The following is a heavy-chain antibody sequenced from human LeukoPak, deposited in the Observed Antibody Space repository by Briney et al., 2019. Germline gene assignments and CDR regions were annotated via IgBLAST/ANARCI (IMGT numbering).Heavy chain of an antibody. Sequence: GGSLRLSCAASGFHVITYYMNWFRQAPGKGLEWASVIYSDFRTYYADSVKGRFTISRDNSKNTLYLQMNSLRAEDTAVYYCARGYYYDSSGLYYWGQGTLVTVSS. CDR1: GFHVITYY. CDR3: ARGYYYDSSGLYY. V-gene: IGHV3-53*01. J-gene: IGHJ4*02. CDR2: IYSDFRT. D-gene: IGHD3-22*01.